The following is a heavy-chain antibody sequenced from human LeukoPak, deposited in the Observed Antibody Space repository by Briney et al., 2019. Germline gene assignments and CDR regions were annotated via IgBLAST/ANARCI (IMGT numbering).Heavy chain of an antibody. D-gene: IGHD5-18*01. CDR2: IIPIFGTA. J-gene: IGHJ4*02. V-gene: IGHV1-69*06. CDR1: GGTFSSYA. Sequence: ASVKVSCKASGGTFSSYAISWVRQAPGQGLEWMGGIIPIFGTANYAQKFQGRVTITADKSTSTAYMELSSLRSEDTAVYYCAREVGSGYSYGFWGQGTLVTVSS. CDR3: AREVGSGYSYGF.